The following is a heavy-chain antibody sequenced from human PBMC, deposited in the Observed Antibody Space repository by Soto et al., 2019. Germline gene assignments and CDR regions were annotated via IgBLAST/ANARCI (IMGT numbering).Heavy chain of an antibody. V-gene: IGHV3-23*01. D-gene: IGHD6-13*01. J-gene: IGHJ4*02. CDR3: AKVSSWFDY. CDR2: ISGSGGST. Sequence: GGALQLSSASSGFTFSSYAMSWVRQAPGKGLEWVSAISGSGGSTYYADSVKGRFTISRDNSKNTLYLQMNSLRAEDTAVYYCAKVSSWFDYWGQGTMVTVSS. CDR1: GFTFSSYA.